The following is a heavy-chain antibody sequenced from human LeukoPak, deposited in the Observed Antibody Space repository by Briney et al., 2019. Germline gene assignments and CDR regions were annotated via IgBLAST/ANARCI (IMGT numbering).Heavy chain of an antibody. Sequence: PGGSLRLSCAVSGFTFSSGYMHWVRQPPGKGPVWVSRISSDGRNTIYADSVKGRFTISRDDARNTLYLQMNSLRDADTAVYYCARYTGGGVYWGQGTLVTVSS. D-gene: IGHD2-2*02. CDR3: ARYTGGGVY. CDR2: ISSDGRNT. CDR1: GFTFSSGY. V-gene: IGHV3-74*01. J-gene: IGHJ4*02.